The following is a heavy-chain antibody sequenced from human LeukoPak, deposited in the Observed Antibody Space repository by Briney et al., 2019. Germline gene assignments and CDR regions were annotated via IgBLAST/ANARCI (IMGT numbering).Heavy chain of an antibody. CDR3: ARDRGVVVTATPYYYYYMDV. D-gene: IGHD2-21*02. V-gene: IGHV1-18*01. Sequence: GASVKVSCKASGYTFTSYGISWVRQAPGQGLEWMGWISAYNGNTNYAQKLQGRVTMTTDTSTSTAYMELRSLRSDDTAVYYCARDRGVVVTATPYYYYYMDVWGKGTTVTISS. J-gene: IGHJ6*03. CDR2: ISAYNGNT. CDR1: GYTFTSYG.